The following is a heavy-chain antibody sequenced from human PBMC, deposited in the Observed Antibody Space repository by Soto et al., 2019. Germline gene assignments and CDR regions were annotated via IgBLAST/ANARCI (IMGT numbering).Heavy chain of an antibody. CDR2: IYYSGST. CDR3: ASTYYNASSGPFDY. Sequence: SETLSLTCTVSGGSISSGNYYWSWIRQHPGKGLEWIGYIYYSGSTYYNPSLKSRVTISVDTSKNQFSLKLSSVTAADTAVYYCASTYYNASSGPFDYWGQGALVTVS. D-gene: IGHD3-22*01. V-gene: IGHV4-31*03. CDR1: GGSISSGNYY. J-gene: IGHJ4*02.